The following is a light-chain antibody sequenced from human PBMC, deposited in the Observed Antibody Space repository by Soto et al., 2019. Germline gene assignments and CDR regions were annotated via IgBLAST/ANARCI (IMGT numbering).Light chain of an antibody. CDR2: AAS. V-gene: IGKV3-15*01. Sequence: EIIMTQSPATLAVSSDEIAIRYRRASQRVSNHFAWYQQKPGQAPRLLIYAASTRAAGVPVRFSGSGSETEFTLTIRSLQSEDFALYYCHQYNNWPWTFGQGTKVDIK. J-gene: IGKJ1*01. CDR3: HQYNNWPWT. CDR1: QRVSNH.